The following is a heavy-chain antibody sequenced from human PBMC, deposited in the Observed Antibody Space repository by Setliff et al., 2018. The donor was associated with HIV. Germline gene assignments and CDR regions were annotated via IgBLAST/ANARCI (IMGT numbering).Heavy chain of an antibody. CDR2: INSNNGGT. J-gene: IGHJ5*02. Sequence: ASVKVSCKTSGYTFTAYYIHWVRQAPGQGLEWMGWINSNNGGTKYAQNFQGRVTMTRDTSITTAYMELSSLISDDTAVYYCTRGAEVLRLGLWGQGTLVTVSS. D-gene: IGHD3-10*01. V-gene: IGHV1-2*02. CDR1: GYTFTAYY. CDR3: TRGAEVLRLGL.